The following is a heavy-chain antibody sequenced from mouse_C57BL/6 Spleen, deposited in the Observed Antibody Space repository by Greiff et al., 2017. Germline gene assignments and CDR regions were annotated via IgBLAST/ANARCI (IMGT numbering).Heavy chain of an antibody. V-gene: IGHV1-15*01. CDR2: IDPATGGT. D-gene: IGHD1-1*01. CDR3: TRLDGSSFWFAY. J-gene: IGHJ3*01. Sequence: QVQLQQSGAELVRPGASVTLSCKASGYTFTDYEMHWVKQTPVHGLEWIGAIDPATGGTAYNQKFKGKAILTADKSSSTAYMELRSLTSEDSAVYYCTRLDGSSFWFAYWDQGTLVTVSA. CDR1: GYTFTDYE.